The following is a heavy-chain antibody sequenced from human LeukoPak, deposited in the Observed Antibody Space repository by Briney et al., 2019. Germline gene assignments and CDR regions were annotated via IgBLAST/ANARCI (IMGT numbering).Heavy chain of an antibody. CDR2: ICSGGSA. CDR3: ARDRANYGSTLDAFDI. V-gene: IGHV3-66*01. Sequence: GGSLRLSCAASGLTVSSSHMNWVRQAPGRGLEWVSVICSGGSAYYADSVKGRFTVSRDISKNTLSLQMNILRVEDTAVYYCARDRANYGSTLDAFDIWGQGTMVTVSS. J-gene: IGHJ3*02. D-gene: IGHD3-10*01. CDR1: GLTVSSSH.